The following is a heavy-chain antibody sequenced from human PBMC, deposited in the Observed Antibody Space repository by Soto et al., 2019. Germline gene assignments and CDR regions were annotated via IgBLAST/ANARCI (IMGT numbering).Heavy chain of an antibody. CDR1: GCTFSSYA. J-gene: IGHJ4*02. V-gene: IGHV3-30-3*01. CDR2: ISYDGSNK. CDR3: VRDKSPYSSGWHNRHFDY. Sequence: TGGSLRLSCAASGCTFSSYAMHWVRQAPGKGLEWVAVISYDGSNKYYADSVKGRFTISRDNSKTLYLQMNSLRAEDTAVYYCVRDKSPYSSGWHNRHFDYWGQGTLVTVSS. D-gene: IGHD6-19*01.